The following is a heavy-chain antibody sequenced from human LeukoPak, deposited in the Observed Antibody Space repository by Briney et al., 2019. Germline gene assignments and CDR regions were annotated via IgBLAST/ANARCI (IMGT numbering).Heavy chain of an antibody. J-gene: IGHJ4*02. Sequence: GGPLRLSCAASGFTFSSYSMNWVRQAPGKGLEWVSSISSSGSYINYADSVKGRITISRNNAKNSLYLQMNSLRAEDTAVYYCARPEDYDILTGLDYWGQGTLVTVSS. CDR2: ISSSGSYI. CDR3: ARPEDYDILTGLDY. V-gene: IGHV3-21*01. CDR1: GFTFSSYS. D-gene: IGHD3-9*01.